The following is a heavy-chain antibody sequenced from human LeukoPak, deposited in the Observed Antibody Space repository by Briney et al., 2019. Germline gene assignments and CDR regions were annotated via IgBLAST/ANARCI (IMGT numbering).Heavy chain of an antibody. CDR2: IKQDGSEK. CDR1: GFTFSNYW. Sequence: HPGGSLRLSCAASGFTFSNYWMSWVRQAPGKGLEWVANIKQDGSEKYYVDSVKGRFTISRDNDKNSLYLQMNSLRAEDAAVYYRASGRQLGYWGQGTLVTVSS. CDR3: ASGRQLGY. V-gene: IGHV3-7*01. D-gene: IGHD6-13*01. J-gene: IGHJ4*02.